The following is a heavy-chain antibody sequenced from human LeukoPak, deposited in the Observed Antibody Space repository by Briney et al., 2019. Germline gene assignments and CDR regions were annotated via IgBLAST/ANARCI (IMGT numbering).Heavy chain of an antibody. CDR2: IRGSGGST. V-gene: IGHV3-23*01. CDR1: GFTFRNYA. CDR3: VKSPMRYYVDPKTDY. Sequence: GGSLRLSCAASGFTFRNYAMSWVRQPPGKGLEWVSTIRGSGGSTYYADSVKGRFTISRDNSKNTLYLEMNSLRAEDTAVYYCVKSPMRYYVDPKTDYWGQGTLVTVSS. D-gene: IGHD4-17*01. J-gene: IGHJ4*02.